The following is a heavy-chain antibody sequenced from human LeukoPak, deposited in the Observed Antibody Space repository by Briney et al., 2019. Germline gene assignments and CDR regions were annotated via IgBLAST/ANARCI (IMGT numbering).Heavy chain of an antibody. CDR2: IRQDGDTK. CDR1: GFPFNAYW. CDR3: ARSPKVGATFDY. V-gene: IGHV3-7*03. Sequence: PGGSLRLSCAASGFPFNAYWMTWVRQAPGKGLEWVANIRQDGDTKYYVDSVKGRFTISRDNAMNSLYLQMNSLRAEDTAIYYCARSPKVGATFDYWGQGTLVTVSS. D-gene: IGHD1-26*01. J-gene: IGHJ4*02.